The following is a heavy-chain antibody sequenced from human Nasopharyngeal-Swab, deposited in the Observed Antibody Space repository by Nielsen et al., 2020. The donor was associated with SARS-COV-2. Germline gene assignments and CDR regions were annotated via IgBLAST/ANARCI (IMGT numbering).Heavy chain of an antibody. D-gene: IGHD5-18*01. CDR2: IIPIFGTA. CDR3: ARGGRTRIQLWQGPPYGMDV. V-gene: IGHV1-69*01. Sequence: WVGQAPGQGLEWMGGIIPIFGTANYAQKFQGRVTITADESTSTAYMELSSLRSEDTAVYYCARGGRTRIQLWQGPPYGMDVWGQGTTVTVSS. J-gene: IGHJ6*02.